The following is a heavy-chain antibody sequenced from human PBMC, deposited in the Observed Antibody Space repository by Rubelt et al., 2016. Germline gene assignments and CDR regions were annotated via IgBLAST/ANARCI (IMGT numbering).Heavy chain of an antibody. J-gene: IGHJ4*02. CDR2: IYYSGST. D-gene: IGHD4-17*01. CDR3: ARHYGPLPTIDY. CDR1: GGSISSYY. Sequence: QLQLQESGPGLVKPSETLSLTCTVSGGSISSYYWSWIRQPPGKGLEWIGYIYYSGSTYYNPSLKSRVTISVDTSKNQFSLKLSAVTAADTAVYYCARHYGPLPTIDYWGQGTLVTVSS. V-gene: IGHV4-59*08.